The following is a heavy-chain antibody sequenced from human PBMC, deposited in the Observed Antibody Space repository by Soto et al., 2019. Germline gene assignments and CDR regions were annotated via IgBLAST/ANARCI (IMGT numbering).Heavy chain of an antibody. CDR3: AKDRYLDHDSRGYLFDN. J-gene: IGHJ4*02. D-gene: IGHD3-22*01. Sequence: EVQLLESGGDLIQPGGSLRLSCAASGFTFNIYAITWVRQAPGKGLEWVSAISRYGDFTYYADSVEGRFTISRDNSKNTLYSQMNSLRAEDTAVYYCAKDRYLDHDSRGYLFDNWGQGTLVTVSS. CDR1: GFTFNIYA. CDR2: ISRYGDFT. V-gene: IGHV3-23*01.